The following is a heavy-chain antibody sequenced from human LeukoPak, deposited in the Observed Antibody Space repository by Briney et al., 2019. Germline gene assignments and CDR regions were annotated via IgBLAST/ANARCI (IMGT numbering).Heavy chain of an antibody. CDR3: VRGGPNKSGWTLDY. J-gene: IGHJ4*02. D-gene: IGHD6-19*01. CDR2: FNSDTGNT. Sequence: VASVKVSCKASGYTLTNYAIHWVRQAPGQRLEWMGWFNSDTGNTEYSQKFQGRVSISRDTSANTAYMEVNRLRPEDTAVFYCVRGGPNKSGWTLDYWGQGTLVTVSS. V-gene: IGHV1-3*01. CDR1: GYTLTNYA.